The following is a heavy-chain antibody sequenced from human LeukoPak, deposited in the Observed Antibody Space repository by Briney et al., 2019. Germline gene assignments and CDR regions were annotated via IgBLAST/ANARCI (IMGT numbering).Heavy chain of an antibody. CDR2: IYHSGST. D-gene: IGHD3-3*01. CDR1: GGSISSGGYS. V-gene: IGHV4-30-2*01. Sequence: PSETLSLTCAVSGGSISSGGYSWSWIRQPPGKGLEWIGYIYHSGSTYYNPSLKGRVTISVDRSKNQFSLKLSSVTAADTAVYYCARVGGEIWFDPWGQGTLVTVSS. J-gene: IGHJ5*02. CDR3: ARVGGEIWFDP.